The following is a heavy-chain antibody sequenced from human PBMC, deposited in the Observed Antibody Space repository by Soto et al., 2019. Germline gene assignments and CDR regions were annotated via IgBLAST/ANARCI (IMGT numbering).Heavy chain of an antibody. CDR1: GGTFSRYA. J-gene: IGHJ5*02. D-gene: IGHD3-22*01. CDR2: VIPRFGTS. CDR3: ASHYYDSRVHFDP. V-gene: IGHV1-69*06. Sequence: QVQLVQSGAEVKKPGSSVKVSCTASGGTFSRYAISWVRQAPGQGLEWMGGVIPRFGTSNYAQKFQGRVTITADKPASKAYWELSSLRSEDTAVYYGASHYYDSRVHFDPWGQGTLVTVSS.